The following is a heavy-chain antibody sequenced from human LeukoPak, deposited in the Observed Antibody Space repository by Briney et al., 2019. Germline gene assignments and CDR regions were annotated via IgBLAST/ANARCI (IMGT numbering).Heavy chain of an antibody. CDR2: ITGSGDGT. CDR3: AKSRSGSANWALQIFDN. Sequence: GGPLRLSCAASGFTFSSYVMSWVRQAPGKGLEWVSTITGSGDGTYYADSVKGRFTISRDNSNNSLFVQMNSLRAEDTAVYFCAKSRSGSANWALQIFDNWGQGTLVTVSS. CDR1: GFTFSSYV. D-gene: IGHD1-1*01. J-gene: IGHJ4*02. V-gene: IGHV3-23*01.